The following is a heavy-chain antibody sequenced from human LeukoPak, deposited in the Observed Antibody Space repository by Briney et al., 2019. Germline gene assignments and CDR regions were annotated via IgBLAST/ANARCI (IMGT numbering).Heavy chain of an antibody. V-gene: IGHV3-21*01. Sequence: GGSLRLSSAASGFTFSNYSMNWVRQAPGKGLEWVSSISSSSSYIYYADSVKGRFTISRDNSKNTLYLQMNSLRPEDTAVYYCAKDEGSSGYFYPDYWGQGTLVTVSS. D-gene: IGHD3-22*01. CDR2: ISSSSSYI. J-gene: IGHJ4*02. CDR3: AKDEGSSGYFYPDY. CDR1: GFTFSNYS.